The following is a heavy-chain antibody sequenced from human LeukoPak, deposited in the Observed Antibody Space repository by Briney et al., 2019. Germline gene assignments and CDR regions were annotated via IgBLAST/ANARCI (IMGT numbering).Heavy chain of an antibody. Sequence: GASVKVSCKASGYTFTSYDINWVRQAPGQGLEWMGWMNPNSGNTGYAQKFQGRVTITRSTSISTAYMELSSLRSEDTAVYYCARLLDRVAGTPDAFDIWGQGTMVTVSS. CDR1: GYTFTSYD. CDR3: ARLLDRVAGTPDAFDI. D-gene: IGHD6-19*01. V-gene: IGHV1-8*03. J-gene: IGHJ3*02. CDR2: MNPNSGNT.